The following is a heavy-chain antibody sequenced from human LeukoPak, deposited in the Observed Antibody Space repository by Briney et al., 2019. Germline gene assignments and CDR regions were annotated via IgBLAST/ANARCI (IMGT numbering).Heavy chain of an antibody. CDR1: GVTFSSYG. D-gene: IGHD6-13*01. CDR3: SKDWADSSSWKLYYYYGMDV. Sequence: GGSLRLSCAASGVTFSSYGMHWVRQAPGKGLEWVAFIRYDGSNKYYADSVKRRFTISRDNSKNKPYLQMNSLRAEDTAVYYCSKDWADSSSWKLYYYYGMDVWGQGTTVTVSS. J-gene: IGHJ6*02. V-gene: IGHV3-30*02. CDR2: IRYDGSNK.